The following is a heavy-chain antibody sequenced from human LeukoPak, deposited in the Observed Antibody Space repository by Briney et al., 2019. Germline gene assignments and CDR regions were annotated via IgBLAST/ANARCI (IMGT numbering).Heavy chain of an antibody. CDR2: INHSGSI. Sequence: PSETLSLTCAVYGGSFSGYYWSWIRQPPGKGLEWIGEINHSGSINYNPTLRSRVTISVDTSKNQFSLKLSSVTAAETVVYYCARRRARSGGRSYSNWFDPWGQGTLVTVSS. D-gene: IGHD2-15*01. V-gene: IGHV4-34*01. CDR3: ARRRARSGGRSYSNWFDP. J-gene: IGHJ5*02. CDR1: GGSFSGYY.